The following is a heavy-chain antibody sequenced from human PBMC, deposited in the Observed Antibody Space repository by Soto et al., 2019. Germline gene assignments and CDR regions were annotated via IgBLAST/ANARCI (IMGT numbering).Heavy chain of an antibody. J-gene: IGHJ4*02. CDR2: IYHSGST. CDR1: GGSIISGGYS. CDR3: ARGLISGSHYSGGWYYFDS. D-gene: IGHD1-26*01. Sequence: SSETLSLTCAVSGGSIISGGYSWSWIRQPPGKGLEWIGYIYHSGSTYYNPSLRSRVTISVDRSKNQFSLKLSSVTAADTAVYYCARGLISGSHYSGGWYYFDSWGQGTQVTVSS. V-gene: IGHV4-30-2*01.